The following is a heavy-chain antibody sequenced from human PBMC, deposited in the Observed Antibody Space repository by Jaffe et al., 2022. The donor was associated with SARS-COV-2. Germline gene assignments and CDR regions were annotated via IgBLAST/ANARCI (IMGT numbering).Heavy chain of an antibody. CDR3: TNFRGVMSGYYYYNWFDP. D-gene: IGHD3-22*01. J-gene: IGHJ5*02. CDR1: GDFIRGTTSY. CDR2: INYGGTA. V-gene: IGHV4-39*01. Sequence: QLHLQESGPQLVKPSETLSLTCSVTGDFIRGTTSYWGWVRQPPGKGLEWIGYINYGGTAYYNPSLKSRVNLFVDTSKNEFSLKVNSVTAADTAIYYCTNFRGVMSGYYYYNWFDPWGQGVQVSVSS.